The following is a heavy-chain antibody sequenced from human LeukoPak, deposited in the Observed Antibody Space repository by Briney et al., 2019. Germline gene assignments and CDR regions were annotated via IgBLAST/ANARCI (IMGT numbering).Heavy chain of an antibody. CDR3: TREGSQSASGSYPGND. V-gene: IGHV3-7*01. Sequence: GGSLRLSCAASGFTFSSYWMSWVRQAPGKGLEWVANIKQDGSEKYYVDSVKGRFNISRDNAKNSLYLQMNSLRAEDTAVYYCTREGSQSASGSYPGNDWGQGTLVTVSS. J-gene: IGHJ4*02. CDR2: IKQDGSEK. CDR1: GFTFSSYW. D-gene: IGHD1-26*01.